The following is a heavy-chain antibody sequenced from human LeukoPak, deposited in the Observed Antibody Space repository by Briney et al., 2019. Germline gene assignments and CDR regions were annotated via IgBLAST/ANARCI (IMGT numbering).Heavy chain of an antibody. V-gene: IGHV3-30*02. CDR2: IRYDGSRK. CDR1: GFIFSSYG. J-gene: IGHJ3*02. CDR3: AKVSLNMVNDAFDI. D-gene: IGHD4/OR15-4a*01. Sequence: GGSLRLSCAASGFIFSSYGMHWVRQAPDKGLEWVAFIRYDGSRKYYADSVKGRFTISRDNSKNTLYLQMNGLRAEDTAMYYCAKVSLNMVNDAFDIWGQGTMVSVSS.